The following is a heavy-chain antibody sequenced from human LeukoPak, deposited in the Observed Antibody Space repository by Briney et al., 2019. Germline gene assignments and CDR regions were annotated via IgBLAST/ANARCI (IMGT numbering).Heavy chain of an antibody. CDR2: THSSGST. V-gene: IGHV4-4*09. CDR1: DGTIRSYY. Sequence: PSETLSLTCSVSDGTIRSYYWSWIRQPPGKGLEWIGYTHSSGSTHYNPSLRGRVTTSLDTSKNRFSLKLTSVTAADTAVYYCARLGSYSDHWGQGTLVTVSS. CDR3: ARLGSYSDH. D-gene: IGHD1-26*01. J-gene: IGHJ4*02.